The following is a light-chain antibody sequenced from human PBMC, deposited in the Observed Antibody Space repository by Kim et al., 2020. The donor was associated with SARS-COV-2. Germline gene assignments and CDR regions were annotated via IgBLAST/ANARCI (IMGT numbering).Light chain of an antibody. J-gene: IGKJ2*01. CDR1: QTISTY. CDR2: AAS. CDR3: QQTYSAPYT. V-gene: IGKV1-39*01. Sequence: DIQMTQSPSSLSASVGDRVTITCRASQTISTYLNWYQLKPGKAPKFLIYAASSLQSGVPSRFSGSGSGTDFTLTISSLQPEDFVSYYCQQTYSAPYTFGQGTKLEI.